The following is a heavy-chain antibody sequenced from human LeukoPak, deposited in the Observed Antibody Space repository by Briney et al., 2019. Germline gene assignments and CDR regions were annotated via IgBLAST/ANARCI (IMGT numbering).Heavy chain of an antibody. Sequence: GGSLRLSCAASGFTFSSYTMNWVRQAPGKGLEWVSSISPSSDYIYYADSVEGRFTISRDNAKNSLHLQMNSLGVDDTAVYYCARVEYYGSGTYSPIDYWGQGTLVTVSS. J-gene: IGHJ4*02. V-gene: IGHV3-21*01. CDR3: ARVEYYGSGTYSPIDY. D-gene: IGHD3-10*01. CDR1: GFTFSSYT. CDR2: ISPSSDYI.